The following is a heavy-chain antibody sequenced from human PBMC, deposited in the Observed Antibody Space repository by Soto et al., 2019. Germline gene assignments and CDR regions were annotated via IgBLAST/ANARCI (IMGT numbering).Heavy chain of an antibody. CDR1: SGSISSSNW. CDR3: ARDRYYDSSGYYLRDAFDI. D-gene: IGHD3-22*01. J-gene: IGHJ3*02. CDR2: IYYSGST. V-gene: IGHV4-4*02. Sequence: SETLSLTCAVSSGSISSSNWWSCVRQPPGKGLEWIGDIYYSGSTNYNPSLKSRVTISVDTSKNQFSLKLSSVTAADTAVYYCARDRYYDSSGYYLRDAFDIWGQGTMVTVSS.